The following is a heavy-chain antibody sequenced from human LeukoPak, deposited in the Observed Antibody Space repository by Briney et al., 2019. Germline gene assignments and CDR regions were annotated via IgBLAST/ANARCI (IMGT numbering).Heavy chain of an antibody. CDR1: GFTFSSYW. CDR2: INSDGSST. CDR3: ARSRSHYYYSYMDV. J-gene: IGHJ6*03. V-gene: IGHV3-74*01. Sequence: GGSLRLSCAASGFTFSSYWMHWVRQAPGKGLVWVSRINSDGSSTSYADSVKGRFTISRDNAKNSLYLQMNSLRAEDTAVYYCARSRSHYYYSYMDVWGKGTTVTISS.